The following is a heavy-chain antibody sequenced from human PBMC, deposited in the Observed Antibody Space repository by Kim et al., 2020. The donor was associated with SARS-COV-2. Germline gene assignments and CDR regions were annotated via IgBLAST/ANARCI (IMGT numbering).Heavy chain of an antibody. V-gene: IGHV3-23*01. CDR3: PKDRYYDLLAGPSDY. D-gene: IGHD3-9*01. CDR2: ISGNGDGI. CDR1: GFTFRNYA. Sequence: GGSLRLSCAASGFTFRNYAMNWVHQAPGKGLEWVAGISGNGDGIWYADSVNGRFVIARDNSKNTLYLQMNNLRAEDTAVYYCPKDRYYDLLAGPSDYWGQGTLVTVTS. J-gene: IGHJ4*02.